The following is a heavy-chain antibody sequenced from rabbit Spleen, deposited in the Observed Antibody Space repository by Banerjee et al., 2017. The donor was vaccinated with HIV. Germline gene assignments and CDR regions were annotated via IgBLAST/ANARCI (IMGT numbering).Heavy chain of an antibody. D-gene: IGHD8-1*01. V-gene: IGHV1S40*01. CDR1: GFSFNSGYD. CDR2: IAAGSSGST. Sequence: SLEESGGGLVKPGASLTLTCKASGFSFNSGYDMCWVRQAPGKGLEWIACIAAGSSGSTYSATWAKGRFTISKTSSTTVTLQMTSLTAADTATYFCARDVGTSFSTYGMDLWGQGTLVTVS. J-gene: IGHJ6*01. CDR3: ARDVGTSFSTYGMDL.